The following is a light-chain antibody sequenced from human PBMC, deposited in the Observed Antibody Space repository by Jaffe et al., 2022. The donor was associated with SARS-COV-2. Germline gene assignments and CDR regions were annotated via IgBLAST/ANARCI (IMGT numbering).Light chain of an antibody. Sequence: QPVLTQPPSASASLGASVTLTCTLSSGYSNYKVDWYQQRPGKGPRFVMRVGTGGIVGSKGDGIPDRFSVLGSGLNRYLTIKNIQEEDESDYHCGADHGSGGGWVFGGGTKLTVL. CDR1: SGYSNYK. CDR3: GADHGSGGGWV. CDR2: VGTGGIVG. J-gene: IGLJ3*02. V-gene: IGLV9-49*01.